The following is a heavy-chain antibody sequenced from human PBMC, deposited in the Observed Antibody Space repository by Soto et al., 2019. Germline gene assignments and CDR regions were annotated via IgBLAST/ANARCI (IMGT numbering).Heavy chain of an antibody. D-gene: IGHD6-6*01. V-gene: IGHV5-10-1*01. Sequence: PGESLKISCKGSGYSFTSYWISWVRQMPGKGLEWMGRIDPSDSYTNYSPSFQGHVTISADKSISTAYLQWGSLKASDTAMYYCARQRASASSFDYWGQGTLVTVSS. CDR3: ARQRASASSFDY. J-gene: IGHJ4*02. CDR1: GYSFTSYW. CDR2: IDPSDSYT.